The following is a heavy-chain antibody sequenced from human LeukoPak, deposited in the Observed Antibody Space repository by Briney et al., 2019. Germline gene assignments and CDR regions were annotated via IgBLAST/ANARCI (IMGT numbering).Heavy chain of an antibody. Sequence: GGSLRLSCTVSGFTFGDYAMSWVRQAPGKGLEWVALISYDGGNKFYADSVRDRFTISRDNSKDTLFLQMNSLRIEDTAVYYCAKVFEVRGARRPKDYWGQGTLVIVSS. V-gene: IGHV3-30*04. CDR2: ISYDGGNK. D-gene: IGHD3-10*01. CDR1: GFTFGDYA. CDR3: AKVFEVRGARRPKDY. J-gene: IGHJ4*02.